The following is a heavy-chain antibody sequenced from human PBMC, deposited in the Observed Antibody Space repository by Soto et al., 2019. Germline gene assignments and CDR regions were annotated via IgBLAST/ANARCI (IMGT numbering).Heavy chain of an antibody. Sequence: EVQLVESGGGLVKPGGSLRLSCAASGFTFSSYSMNWVRQAPGKGLEWVSSISSSSSYIYYADSVKGRFTISRDNAKNSLDLQMNSLRAEDTAVYYCARRAYGDYYFDYWGQGTLVTVSS. D-gene: IGHD4-17*01. CDR3: ARRAYGDYYFDY. J-gene: IGHJ4*02. CDR2: ISSSSSYI. V-gene: IGHV3-21*01. CDR1: GFTFSSYS.